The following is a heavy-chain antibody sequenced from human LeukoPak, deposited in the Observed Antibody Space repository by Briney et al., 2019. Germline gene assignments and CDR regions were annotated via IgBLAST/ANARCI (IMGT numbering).Heavy chain of an antibody. V-gene: IGHV3-7*01. J-gene: IGHJ4*02. CDR2: IKQDGGEK. CDR1: GFSFSNYW. CDR3: ARDRESTMVRGVIISDY. D-gene: IGHD3-10*01. Sequence: GGSLRLSCAASGFSFSNYWMSWVRQAPGKGPEWVANIKQDGGEKYYVDSVKGRFTISRDNAKNSLYLQMSSLRAEDTAVYYCARDRESTMVRGVIISDYWGQGTLVTVSS.